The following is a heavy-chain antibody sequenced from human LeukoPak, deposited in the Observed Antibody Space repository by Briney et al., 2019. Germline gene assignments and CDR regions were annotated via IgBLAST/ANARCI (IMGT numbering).Heavy chain of an antibody. CDR3: ARERCSSTSCYPTSNKNDY. V-gene: IGHV3-21*01. Sequence: GGSLRLSCAASGFTFSSYSMNWVRQAPGKGLEWVSSISSSSSYIYYADSVKGRFTISRDNAKNSLYLQMNSLRAEDTAVYYCARERCSSTSCYPTSNKNDYWGRGTLVTVSS. CDR1: GFTFSSYS. D-gene: IGHD2-2*01. CDR2: ISSSSSYI. J-gene: IGHJ4*02.